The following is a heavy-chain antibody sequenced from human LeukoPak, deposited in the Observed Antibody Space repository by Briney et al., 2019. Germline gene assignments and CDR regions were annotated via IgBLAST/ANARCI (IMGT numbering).Heavy chain of an antibody. J-gene: IGHJ4*02. CDR2: INPSGGST. CDR1: GYTFTSYY. CDR3: ARDPAVAGFDY. Sequence: ASVKVSCKASGYTFTSYYMHWVRQAPGQGLEWMGIINPSGGSTSYAQKFQGRVTMTRDTFTSTVYMELSSLRSEDTAVYYCARDPAVAGFDYWGQGTLVTVSS. V-gene: IGHV1-46*01. D-gene: IGHD6-19*01.